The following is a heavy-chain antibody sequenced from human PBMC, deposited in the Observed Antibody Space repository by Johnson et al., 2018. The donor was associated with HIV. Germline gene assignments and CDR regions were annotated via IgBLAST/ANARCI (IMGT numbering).Heavy chain of an antibody. V-gene: IGHV3-15*01. Sequence: EVQLVESGGGLVQPGGSLRLSCAASGFIFNNAWMSWVRQAPGKGLEWVGRIKSKTDGGTTDYAAPVKGRFTISRDDSKTTLYLQMNSLKTEDTAVYYSTTHHSRYNWNYGGGFDAFDFWGQGTMVTVSS. J-gene: IGHJ3*01. CDR2: IKSKTDGGTT. CDR3: TTHHSRYNWNYGGGFDAFDF. CDR1: GFIFNNAW. D-gene: IGHD1-7*01.